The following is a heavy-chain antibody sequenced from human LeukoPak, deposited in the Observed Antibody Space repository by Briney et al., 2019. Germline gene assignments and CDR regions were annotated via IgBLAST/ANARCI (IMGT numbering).Heavy chain of an antibody. CDR3: ARRGAAAGDWYFDL. J-gene: IGHJ2*01. CDR2: IYYSGST. D-gene: IGHD6-13*01. CDR1: GGSISSSSYY. Sequence: SETLSLTCTVSGGSISSSSYYWGWIRQPPGKGLERIGSIYYSGSTNCTPSLKSLVTISVDKSKNQSSLKLSSVTAADTAVYYCARRGAAAGDWYFDLWGRGTLVTVSS. V-gene: IGHV4-39*07.